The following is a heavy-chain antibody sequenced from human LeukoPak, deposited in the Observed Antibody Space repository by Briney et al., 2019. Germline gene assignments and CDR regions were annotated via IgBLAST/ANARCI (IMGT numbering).Heavy chain of an antibody. CDR3: ARDSYDSSGYSPPFDF. V-gene: IGHV3-48*01. D-gene: IGHD3-22*01. CDR2: ISSSNDNI. Sequence: GGSVRLSCIAYGFTCSIYSWNWVRHAQGQGLVCLLYISSSNDNIYYADSVKGRFTISRDNAKNSLELQMNSLSAEDTAVYYCARDSYDSSGYSPPFDFWGQGTLVTVSS. CDR1: GFTCSIYS. J-gene: IGHJ4*02.